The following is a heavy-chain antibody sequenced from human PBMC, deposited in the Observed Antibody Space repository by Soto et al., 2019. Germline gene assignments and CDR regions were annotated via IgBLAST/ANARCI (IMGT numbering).Heavy chain of an antibody. CDR1: VFSFSNYN. Sequence: PRWSLRLSCVASVFSFSNYNMNWVRQAPGKGLEWVSYITDSSDTVHYADSVRGRFTISRDNAESSLYLQMNSLRDEDTAVYFCARDFGHGYYLDYWGRGTLVTVSS. V-gene: IGHV3-48*02. CDR3: ARDFGHGYYLDY. J-gene: IGHJ4*02. D-gene: IGHD3-3*01. CDR2: ITDSSDTV.